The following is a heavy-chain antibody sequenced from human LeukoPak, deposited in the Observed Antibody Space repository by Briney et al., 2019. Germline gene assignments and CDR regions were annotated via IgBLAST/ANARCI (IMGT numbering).Heavy chain of an antibody. CDR3: ARRIVATKHFDY. CDR2: ISSSSSYI. V-gene: IGHV3-21*01. Sequence: GGSLRLSCAASGFTFSSYSMNWVRQAPGKGLEWVSSISSSSSYIYYADSVKGRFTISRDNAKNSLYLQMNSLRAEGTAVYYCARRIVATKHFDYWGQGTLVTVSS. J-gene: IGHJ4*02. CDR1: GFTFSSYS. D-gene: IGHD5-12*01.